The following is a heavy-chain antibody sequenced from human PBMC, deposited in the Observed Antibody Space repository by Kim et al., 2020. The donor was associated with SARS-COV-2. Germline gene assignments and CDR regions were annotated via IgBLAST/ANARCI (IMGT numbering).Heavy chain of an antibody. V-gene: IGHV3-23*01. Sequence: GGSLRLSCAASGFTFNNYAISWVRQAPGKGLEWVSSISCSGGSTYYTDSVKDRFAISRDNAKNMVYLQMNILRAEDTALYYCAKVLAIVTCYSCVYFDY. D-gene: IGHD2-15*01. CDR1: GFTFNNYA. CDR2: ISCSGGST. J-gene: IGHJ4*01. CDR3: AKVLAIVTCYSCVYFDY.